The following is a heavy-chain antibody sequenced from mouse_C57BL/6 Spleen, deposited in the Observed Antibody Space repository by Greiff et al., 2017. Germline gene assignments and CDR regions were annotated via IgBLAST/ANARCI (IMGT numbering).Heavy chain of an antibody. D-gene: IGHD1-1*01. CDR3: SRAYYGSCYLAMGY. CDR1: GYTFTGYW. J-gene: IGHJ4*01. V-gene: IGHV1-9*01. CDR2: ILPGGGST. Sequence: QVQLQQSGAELMKPGASVKLSCKATGYTFTGYWIEWVKQRPGHGLEWIGEILPGGGSTNYNEKFKGKATFTADTSSNTSYKQRISLTTEDSAIYYFSRAYYGSCYLAMGYWGQGTSVTVSS.